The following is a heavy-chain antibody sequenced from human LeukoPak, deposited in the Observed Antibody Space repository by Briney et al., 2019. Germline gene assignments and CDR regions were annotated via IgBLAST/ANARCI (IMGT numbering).Heavy chain of an antibody. CDR3: AGVVPAAFYYYYYYMDV. D-gene: IGHD2-2*01. CDR2: ISGSGGST. Sequence: PGGSLRLSCAASGFTFSSYAMSWVRQAPGKGLEWVSAISGSGGSTYYADSVKGRFTISRDNSKNTLYLQMNSLRAEDTAVYYCAGVVPAAFYYYYYYMDVWGKGTTVTVSS. V-gene: IGHV3-23*01. J-gene: IGHJ6*03. CDR1: GFTFSSYA.